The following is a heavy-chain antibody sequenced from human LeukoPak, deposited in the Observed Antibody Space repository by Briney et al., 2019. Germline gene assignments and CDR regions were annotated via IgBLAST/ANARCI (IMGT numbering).Heavy chain of an antibody. Sequence: SETLSLTCTVSGGSISSGSYYWSWIRQPAGKGLEWIGRIYTSGSTNYNPSLKSRVTISVDTSKNQFSLKLSSVTAADTAVYYCARDSSSSIGNYYYYYMDVWGKGTTVTVSS. D-gene: IGHD6-6*01. J-gene: IGHJ6*03. V-gene: IGHV4-61*02. CDR2: IYTSGST. CDR1: GGSISSGSYY. CDR3: ARDSSSSIGNYYYYYMDV.